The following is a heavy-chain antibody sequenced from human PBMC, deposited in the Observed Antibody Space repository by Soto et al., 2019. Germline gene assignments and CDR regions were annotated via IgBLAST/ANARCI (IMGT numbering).Heavy chain of an antibody. CDR1: GFIVSSSH. Sequence: EVQLVESGGGLTQPGGSLRLSCVVSGFIVSSSHMIWVRQAPGKGLEGVSILYNHGKTNYVDSVKGRFTITRDNSKTTVYLQMNSLRVEDTPVYYCASLTEAERHWGQGALVTVSS. CDR2: LYNHGKT. J-gene: IGHJ4*02. CDR3: ASLTEAERH. D-gene: IGHD1-1*01. V-gene: IGHV3-53*01.